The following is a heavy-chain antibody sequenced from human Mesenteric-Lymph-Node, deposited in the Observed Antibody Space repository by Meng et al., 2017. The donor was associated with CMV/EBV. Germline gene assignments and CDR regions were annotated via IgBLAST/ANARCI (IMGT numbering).Heavy chain of an antibody. J-gene: IGHJ4*02. CDR3: AKRAYFDN. V-gene: IGHV3-23*01. CDR2: ISGSDGSA. Sequence: GALRLSCAASGFSFSGYAMSWVRLAPGRGLEWVSYISGSDGSAYYADSVRGRFTVSRDISKNTLYLQMNSLRAEDTAIYYCAKRAYFDNWGQGTLVTVSS. CDR1: GFSFSGYA.